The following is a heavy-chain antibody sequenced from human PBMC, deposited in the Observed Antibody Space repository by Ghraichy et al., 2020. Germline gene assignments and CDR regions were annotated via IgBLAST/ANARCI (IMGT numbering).Heavy chain of an antibody. Sequence: LSLTCEASGFTFSNFAMSWVRQAPEKGLEWVSAISGPSTVTYYVDSVKGRFTVSRDYSKNTLYLQMNSLRAEDTALYYCAKFDGYHNWYIDCWGQGTLVTVSS. D-gene: IGHD5-18*01. V-gene: IGHV3-23*01. CDR2: ISGPSTVT. CDR3: AKFDGYHNWYIDC. J-gene: IGHJ4*02. CDR1: GFTFSNFA.